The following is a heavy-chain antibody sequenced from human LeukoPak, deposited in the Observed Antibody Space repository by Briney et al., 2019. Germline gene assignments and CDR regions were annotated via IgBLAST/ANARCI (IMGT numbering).Heavy chain of an antibody. Sequence: SVKVSCKASGGTFSSYAISWVRQAPGQGLERMGRIIPILGIANYAQKFQGRVTITADKSTSTAYMELSSLRSEDTAVYYCAREGVEMATIGDYWGQGTLVTVSS. J-gene: IGHJ4*02. D-gene: IGHD5-24*01. CDR2: IIPILGIA. V-gene: IGHV1-69*04. CDR1: GGTFSSYA. CDR3: AREGVEMATIGDY.